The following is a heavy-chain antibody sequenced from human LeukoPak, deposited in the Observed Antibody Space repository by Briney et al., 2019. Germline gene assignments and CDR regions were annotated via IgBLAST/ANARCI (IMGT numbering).Heavy chain of an antibody. J-gene: IGHJ4*02. CDR3: ARVRWSGSYWLDY. Sequence: SETLSLTCAVSGGSISSGGYSWSWIRQPPGKGLGWMGYIYHSGSTYYNPSLKSRVTISVDRSKNQFSLKLSSVTAADTAVYYCARVRWSGSYWLDYWGQGTLVTVSS. CDR1: GGSISSGGYS. V-gene: IGHV4-30-2*01. D-gene: IGHD1-26*01. CDR2: IYHSGST.